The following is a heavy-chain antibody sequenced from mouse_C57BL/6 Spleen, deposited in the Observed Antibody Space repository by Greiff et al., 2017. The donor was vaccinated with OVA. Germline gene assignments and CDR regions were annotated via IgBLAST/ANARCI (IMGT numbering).Heavy chain of an antibody. J-gene: IGHJ4*01. CDR3: ARPLDGYYSLYAMDY. Sequence: VQVVESGPELVKPGASVKISCKASGYAFSSSWMNWVKQRPGKGLEWIGRIYPGDGDTNYNGKFKGKATLTADKSSSTAYMQLSSLTSEDSAVYFCARPLDGYYSLYAMDYWGQGTSVTVSS. V-gene: IGHV1-82*01. D-gene: IGHD2-3*01. CDR2: IYPGDGDT. CDR1: GYAFSSSW.